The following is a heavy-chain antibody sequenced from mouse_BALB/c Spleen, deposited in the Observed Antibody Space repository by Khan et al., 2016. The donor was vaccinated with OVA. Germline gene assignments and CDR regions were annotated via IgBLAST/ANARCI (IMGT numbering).Heavy chain of an antibody. CDR3: VREGAYDRSDGWFAY. CDR1: GYTFTTYT. D-gene: IGHD2-14*01. J-gene: IGHJ3*01. CDR2: IIPSNDYT. V-gene: IGHV1-4*01. Sequence: QVQLQQSGAELARPGASVKMSCKASGYTFTTYTIHWVKQRPGQGLEWIGYIIPSNDYTNYNQKFKDRATLTAAKSSSNAYMQLSSLPSEDSAVDYCVREGAYDRSDGWFAYGGQGTRVTVSA.